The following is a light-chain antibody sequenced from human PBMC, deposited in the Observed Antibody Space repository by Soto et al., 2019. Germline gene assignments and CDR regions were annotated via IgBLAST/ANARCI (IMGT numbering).Light chain of an antibody. Sequence: QSALTQPASVSGSPGQSITISCTGTSSDVGAYNYVAWYQHHPGKVPKLMIYDVTNRPSGVSGRFSGSKSGNTASLTISGLQAEDEADYYCSSYTSSRTLVFGSGTKLTGL. V-gene: IGLV2-14*03. CDR1: SSDVGAYNY. J-gene: IGLJ1*01. CDR3: SSYTSSRTLV. CDR2: DVT.